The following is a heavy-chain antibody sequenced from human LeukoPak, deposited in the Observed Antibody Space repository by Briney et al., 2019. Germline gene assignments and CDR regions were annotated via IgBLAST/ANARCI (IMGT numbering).Heavy chain of an antibody. V-gene: IGHV3-33*01. D-gene: IGHD5-24*01. CDR3: ARGKWRKDGMGDY. CDR2: IWYDGSNK. CDR1: GFTFSSYG. Sequence: PGGSLRLSCAASGFTFSSYGMHWVRQAPGKGLEWVAVIWYDGSNKYYADSVKGRFTISRDNSKNTLYLQMNSLRAEDTAVYYCARGKWRKDGMGDYWGQGTLVTVSS. J-gene: IGHJ4*02.